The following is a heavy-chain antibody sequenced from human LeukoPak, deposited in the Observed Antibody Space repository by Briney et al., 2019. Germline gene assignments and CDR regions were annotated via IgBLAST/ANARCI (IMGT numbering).Heavy chain of an antibody. Sequence: GGSLRLSCAASGFTFDDYALRLVRQAPGKGLGWVSGISWNSGSIGYADSVKGSFTISRDNAKNSLYLQMNSLRAEDTALYYCAKDTSIAAAGPIDYWGQGTLVTVSS. CDR3: AKDTSIAAAGPIDY. D-gene: IGHD6-13*01. V-gene: IGHV3-9*01. CDR1: GFTFDDYA. J-gene: IGHJ4*02. CDR2: ISWNSGSI.